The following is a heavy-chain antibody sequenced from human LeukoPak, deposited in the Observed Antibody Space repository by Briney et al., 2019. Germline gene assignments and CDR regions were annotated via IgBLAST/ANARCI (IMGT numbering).Heavy chain of an antibody. J-gene: IGHJ4*01. CDR3: ARAYGTTWSSHHLDS. V-gene: IGHV3-48*04. Sequence: GGSLRLSCAASGFSFSSYSMNWVRQAPGKGLEWISHISRVSANTWFADSVKGRFTFSRDNAKNLLFLQMNSLRSEDTAVYYCARAYGTTWSSHHLDSWGQGTLVIVSS. CDR1: GFSFSSYS. D-gene: IGHD6-13*01. CDR2: ISRVSANT.